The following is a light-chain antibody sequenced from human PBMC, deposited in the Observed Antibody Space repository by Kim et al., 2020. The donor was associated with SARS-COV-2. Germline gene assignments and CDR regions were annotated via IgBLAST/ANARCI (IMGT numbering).Light chain of an antibody. J-gene: IGKJ1*01. CDR3: QQSYSTLTWT. Sequence: SVGDRVTITCRASQSISSYLNWYQQKPGKAPKLLIYAASSLQSGVPSRFSGSGSGTDFTLTISSLQPEDFATYYCQQSYSTLTWTFGQGTKVEIK. CDR2: AAS. V-gene: IGKV1-39*01. CDR1: QSISSY.